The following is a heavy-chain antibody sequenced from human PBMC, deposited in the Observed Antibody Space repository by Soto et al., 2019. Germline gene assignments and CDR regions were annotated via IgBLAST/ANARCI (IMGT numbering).Heavy chain of an antibody. CDR1: GTSITSNSYY. Sequence: QLQLQESGPGLVKPSETLSLTCTVSGTSITSNSYYWGWIRQPPGKGLGWIGSIYYRGSTYYHPSFKSRVTISVDTSKSQCSLKLSSVTASDTAVYYCARDYGDVRTDSWGQGTLVTVSS. CDR3: ARDYGDVRTDS. V-gene: IGHV4-39*02. J-gene: IGHJ4*02. D-gene: IGHD4-17*01. CDR2: IYYRGST.